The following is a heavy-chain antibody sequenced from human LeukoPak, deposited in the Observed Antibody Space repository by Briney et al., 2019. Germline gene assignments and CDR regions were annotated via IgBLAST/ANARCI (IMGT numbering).Heavy chain of an antibody. V-gene: IGHV3-72*01. J-gene: IGHJ3*02. CDR3: TRLYYYGSVDAFDI. CDR1: GFSFSDHY. Sequence: GGSLRLSCAASGFSFSDHYMDWVRQAPGKGLEWVGRIRNKDNSYTTEYAASVKGRFTISRDDSKNSLYVQMNSLKTEDTAVYYCTRLYYYGSVDAFDIWGQGTVFTVSS. D-gene: IGHD3-22*01. CDR2: IRNKDNSYTT.